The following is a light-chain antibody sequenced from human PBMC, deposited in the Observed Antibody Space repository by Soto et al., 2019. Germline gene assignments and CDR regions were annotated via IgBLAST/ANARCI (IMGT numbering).Light chain of an antibody. CDR1: SSDVGGYNY. J-gene: IGLJ2*01. V-gene: IGLV2-8*01. Sequence: QSALTQPPSASGSPGQSVTISCTGTSSDVGGYNYVSWYQQHPGKAPKLMIYDVSKRPSGVPDRFSGSKSGNTASLTVSGLQAEDEADYYCSSYADINTVVLGGGTKVT. CDR2: DVS. CDR3: SSYADINTVV.